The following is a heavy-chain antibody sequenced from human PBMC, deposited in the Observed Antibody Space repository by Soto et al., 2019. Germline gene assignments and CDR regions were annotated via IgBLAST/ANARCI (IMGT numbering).Heavy chain of an antibody. V-gene: IGHV4-59*01. J-gene: IGHJ4*02. D-gene: IGHD3-22*01. CDR2: TSHTGTT. Sequence: PSETLSLTCTVSGVSISSDYWTWIRQSPGKGLEWIAYTSHTGTTDYNPSLKSRVTISVDTSKNQFSLKLSSVTAADTAVYYCARAGIDSSAPYFDYWGQGTLVTVSS. CDR1: GVSISSDY. CDR3: ARAGIDSSAPYFDY.